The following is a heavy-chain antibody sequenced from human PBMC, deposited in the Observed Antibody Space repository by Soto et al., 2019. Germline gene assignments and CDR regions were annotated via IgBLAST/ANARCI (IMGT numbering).Heavy chain of an antibody. V-gene: IGHV3-66*01. CDR3: ARDVAHCSGGRCYGVPMDV. J-gene: IGHJ6*03. Sequence: EVQLVESGGGLVQPGGSLRLSCAASGFTVSSKYMSWVRQAPGKGLEWVSLIQSGGSTLYADSVKGRFTISRDNSKNTLFLKMNSLRVEDPAVYYWARDVAHCSGGRCYGVPMDVWGKGTPVTVSS. CDR1: GFTVSSKY. CDR2: IQSGGST. D-gene: IGHD2-15*01.